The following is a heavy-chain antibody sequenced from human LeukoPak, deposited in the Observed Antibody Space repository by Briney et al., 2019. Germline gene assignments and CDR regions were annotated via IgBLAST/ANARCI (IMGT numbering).Heavy chain of an antibody. CDR3: AKGAGSYHIDY. CDR2: LSAGGGFI. V-gene: IGHV3-23*01. D-gene: IGHD1-26*01. CDR1: GFTFNSFA. Sequence: GGSLRLSCAASGFTFNSFAMSWARQAPGKGLEWVSGLSAGGGFIDYADSVKGRFIISRDNSKNTLYLQMNGLGAEDTALYYCAKGAGSYHIDYWGQGTLVTVSS. J-gene: IGHJ4*02.